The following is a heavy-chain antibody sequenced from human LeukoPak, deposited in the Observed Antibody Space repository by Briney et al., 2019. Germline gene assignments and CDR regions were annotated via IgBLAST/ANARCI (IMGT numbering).Heavy chain of an antibody. Sequence: GGSLRLSCEAPRITFSSHAMSWVRQAPGKGLEWVSAISGSGGSTYYADSVKGRFTISRDNSKNTLYLQMNSLRAEDTAVYYCAKAPRGTAMAHFDYWGQGTLVTVSS. D-gene: IGHD5-18*01. CDR2: ISGSGGST. CDR1: RITFSSHA. CDR3: AKAPRGTAMAHFDY. J-gene: IGHJ4*02. V-gene: IGHV3-23*01.